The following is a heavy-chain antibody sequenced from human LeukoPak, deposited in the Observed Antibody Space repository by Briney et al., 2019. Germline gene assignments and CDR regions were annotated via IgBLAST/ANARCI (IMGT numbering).Heavy chain of an antibody. V-gene: IGHV5-51*01. CDR3: AKSLVRGVMGWFDP. D-gene: IGHD3-10*01. CDR1: GYSFTSHW. J-gene: IGHJ5*02. CDR2: IYPGDSDT. Sequence: GESLKISCKGSGYSFTSHWIGWVRQMPGKGLEWMGIIYPGDSDTRYSPSFQGQVTISADKSTSTAYLQWSSLKASDTAMYYCAKSLVRGVMGWFDPGGQGTLVTVSS.